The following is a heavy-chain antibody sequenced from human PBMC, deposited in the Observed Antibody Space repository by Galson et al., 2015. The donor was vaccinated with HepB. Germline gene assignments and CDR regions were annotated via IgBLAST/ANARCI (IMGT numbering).Heavy chain of an antibody. CDR2: FDPEDGET. CDR1: GYTLTELS. V-gene: IGHV1-24*01. J-gene: IGHJ6*02. Sequence: SVKVSCKVSGYTLTELSMHWVRQAPRKGLEWMGGFDPEDGETIYAQKFQGRVTMTEDTSTDTAYMELSSLRSEDTAVYYCATGSALGFGELSSSPYYYYYYGMDVWGQGTTVTVSS. D-gene: IGHD3-10*01. CDR3: ATGSALGFGELSSSPYYYYYYGMDV.